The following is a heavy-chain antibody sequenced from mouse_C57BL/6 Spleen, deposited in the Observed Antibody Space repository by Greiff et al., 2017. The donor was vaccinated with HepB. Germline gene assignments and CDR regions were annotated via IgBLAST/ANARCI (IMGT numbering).Heavy chain of an antibody. J-gene: IGHJ4*01. CDR1: GYSFTDYN. Sequence: EVQLQESGPELVKPGASVKISCKASGYSFTDYNMNWVKQSNGKSLEWIGVINPNYGTTSYNQKFKGKATLTVDQSSSTAYMQLNSLTSEDSAVYYCASQDSSGYGNAMDYWGQGTSVTVSS. CDR2: INPNYGTT. CDR3: ASQDSSGYGNAMDY. D-gene: IGHD3-2*02. V-gene: IGHV1-39*01.